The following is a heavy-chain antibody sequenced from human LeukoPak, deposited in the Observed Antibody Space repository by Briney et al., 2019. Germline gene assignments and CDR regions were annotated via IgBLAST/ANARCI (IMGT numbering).Heavy chain of an antibody. CDR3: ARVGGDCSGGSCYLFWFDP. CDR2: INPSGGST. CDR1: GYTFTSYY. V-gene: IGHV1-46*01. Sequence: ASVKDSCKASGYTFTSYYMHWVRQAPGQGLEWMGIINPSGGSTSYAQKFQGRVTMTRDTSTSTVYMELGSLRSEDTAVYYCARVGGDCSGGSCYLFWFDPWGQGTLATVSS. D-gene: IGHD2-15*01. J-gene: IGHJ5*02.